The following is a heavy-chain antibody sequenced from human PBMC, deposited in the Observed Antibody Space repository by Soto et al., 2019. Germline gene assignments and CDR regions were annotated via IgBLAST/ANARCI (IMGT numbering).Heavy chain of an antibody. V-gene: IGHV4-59*01. CDR3: ARAMPYDSSGYYYDTFDY. CDR2: IYYSGST. J-gene: IGHJ4*02. D-gene: IGHD3-22*01. CDR1: GGSISSYY. Sequence: SETLSLTCTVSGGSISSYYWSWIRQPPGKGLEWIGYIYYSGSTNYNPSLKSRVTISVDTSKNQFSLKLSSVTAADTAVYYCARAMPYDSSGYYYDTFDYWGQGTLVTVSS.